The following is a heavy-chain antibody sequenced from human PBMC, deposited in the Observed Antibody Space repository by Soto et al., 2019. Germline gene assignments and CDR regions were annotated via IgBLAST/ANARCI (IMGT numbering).Heavy chain of an antibody. V-gene: IGHV1-18*01. J-gene: IGHJ1*01. CDR2: VSPKSGNT. D-gene: IGHD1-1*01. CDR1: GYNFFDYG. CDR3: ARGRTVSSIGPLLV. Sequence: QIQLVQSGAEVKKPGASVKVSCKASGYNFFDYGVSWGRQAPGQGLEWMGWVSPKSGNTDYARKGQSRVTMTTDTSTRTAYMELRGLRSDDTAVYYCARGRTVSSIGPLLVWGQGTLVSVSS.